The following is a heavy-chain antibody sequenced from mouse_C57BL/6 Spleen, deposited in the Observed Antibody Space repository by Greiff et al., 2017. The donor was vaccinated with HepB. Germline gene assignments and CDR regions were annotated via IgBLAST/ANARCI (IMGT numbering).Heavy chain of an antibody. CDR3: TLDSSGYRRDAWFAY. D-gene: IGHD3-2*02. V-gene: IGHV14-4*01. J-gene: IGHJ3*01. CDR2: IDPENGDT. Sequence: EVQLQQSGAELVRPGASVKLSCTASGFNIKDDYMHWVKQRPEQGLEWIGWIDPENGDTEYASKFQGKATITADTSSNTAYLQLSSLTSEDTAVYYCTLDSSGYRRDAWFAYWGQGTLVTVSA. CDR1: GFNIKDDY.